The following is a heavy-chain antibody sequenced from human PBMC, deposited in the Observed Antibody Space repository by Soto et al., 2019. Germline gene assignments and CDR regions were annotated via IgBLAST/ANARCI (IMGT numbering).Heavy chain of an antibody. Sequence: QLHLVQSGAVVKKPGASVTVSCSASGYPVTAYYMHWVRQAPGRGLEWMGGINPATGAAKYTQTFQGRVTMTRAPSTSTVFRELSGLTSEDTAVFYWARGGGVGVAGSAAFDMWGQGTLVTVSS. V-gene: IGHV1-2*02. CDR3: ARGGGVGVAGSAAFDM. J-gene: IGHJ3*02. CDR1: GYPVTAYY. CDR2: INPATGAA. D-gene: IGHD3-3*01.